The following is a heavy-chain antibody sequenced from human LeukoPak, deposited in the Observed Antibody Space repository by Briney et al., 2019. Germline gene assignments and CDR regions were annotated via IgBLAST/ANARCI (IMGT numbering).Heavy chain of an antibody. J-gene: IGHJ4*02. Sequence: GESLKISCKGSGYSFTSYWIGWVRQMPGKGLEWMGIIHPADSGTRYSPSFQGQVTISADKSISTAYLQWSSLKDSDTAIYYCARHVGHYYDSSGYYLDYWGQGTLVTVSS. V-gene: IGHV5-51*01. CDR2: IHPADSGT. CDR3: ARHVGHYYDSSGYYLDY. CDR1: GYSFTSYW. D-gene: IGHD3-22*01.